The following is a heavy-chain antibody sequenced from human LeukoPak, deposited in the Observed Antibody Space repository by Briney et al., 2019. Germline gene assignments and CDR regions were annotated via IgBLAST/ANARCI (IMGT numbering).Heavy chain of an antibody. D-gene: IGHD1-7*01. V-gene: IGHV3-33*01. CDR1: GFTFSSYG. CDR2: IWYDGSNK. Sequence: GGSLRLSCAASGFTFSSYGMHWVRQAPGKGLEWVAVIWYDGSNKYYADSVKGRFTISRDNSKNTLYLQMNSLRAEDTAVYYCXRXITGTRFDPWGQGTLVTVSS. J-gene: IGHJ5*02. CDR3: XRXITGTRFDP.